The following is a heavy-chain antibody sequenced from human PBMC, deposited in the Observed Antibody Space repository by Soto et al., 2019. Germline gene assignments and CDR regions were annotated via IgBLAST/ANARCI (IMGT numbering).Heavy chain of an antibody. V-gene: IGHV1-8*01. D-gene: IGHD4-17*01. CDR3: ARGRSYYGQYYYYYMDV. CDR2: MNPNSGNQ. J-gene: IGHJ6*03. CDR1: GYTFTSYD. Sequence: ASVKVSCKASGYTFTSYDINWVRQATGQGLEWMGWMNPNSGNQGYAQKFQGRATMTRDTSISTVYMELSSLGSKDTAVYYCARGRSYYGQYYYYYMDVWGQGTTVTVSS.